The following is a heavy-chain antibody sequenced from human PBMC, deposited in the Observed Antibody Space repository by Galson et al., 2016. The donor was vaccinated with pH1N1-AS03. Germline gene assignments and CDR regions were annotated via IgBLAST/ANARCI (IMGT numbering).Heavy chain of an antibody. J-gene: IGHJ3*02. CDR2: IKKDGSDK. CDR1: GFTVSSGYH. D-gene: IGHD2-8*02. Sequence: SLRLSCAATGFTVSSGYHMSWVRQAPGKGLEWVANIKKDGSDKSYVDSVKGRFTISRDNAKNSVFLQMNSLRTEDTAVYYCARDRNDCAGGVCYDVLDIWGQGTMVTVSS. CDR3: ARDRNDCAGGVCYDVLDI. V-gene: IGHV3-7*01.